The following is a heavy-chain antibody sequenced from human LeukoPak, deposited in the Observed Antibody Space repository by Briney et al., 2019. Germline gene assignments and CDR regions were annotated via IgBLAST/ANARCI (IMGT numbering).Heavy chain of an antibody. CDR1: GFTFSRYG. Sequence: GGSLRLSCAASGFTFSRYGMHWVRQAPGKGLEWVAVISYDGNNKYYGDSVKGRFTISRDNSKNTLYLQMNSLRAEDTAVYCCAKNAYYYDHWGQGTLVTVSS. CDR3: AKNAYYYDH. CDR2: ISYDGNNK. V-gene: IGHV3-30*18. J-gene: IGHJ4*02.